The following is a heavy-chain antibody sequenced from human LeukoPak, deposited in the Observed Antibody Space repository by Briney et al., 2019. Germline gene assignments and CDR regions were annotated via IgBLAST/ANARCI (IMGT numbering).Heavy chain of an antibody. D-gene: IGHD1-26*01. CDR3: ATLVYSGSRYHFDT. CDR2: FLYSGTT. V-gene: IGHV4-59*02. J-gene: IGHJ4*02. Sequence: SETLSLTCSVSNGAVKNYYWTWIRQPPGQGLEWIGNFLYSGTTTYRASLDSRLIISVDNSKNTVSLRLFSVTAADTAVYYCATLVYSGSRYHFDTWGQGTLVAVSS. CDR1: NGAVKNYY.